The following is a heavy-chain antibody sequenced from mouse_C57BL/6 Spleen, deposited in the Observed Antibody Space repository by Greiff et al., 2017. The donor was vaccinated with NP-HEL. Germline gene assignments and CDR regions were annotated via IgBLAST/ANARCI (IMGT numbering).Heavy chain of an antibody. J-gene: IGHJ4*01. CDR3: ARWDYYAMDY. V-gene: IGHV7-3*01. CDR2: IRNKANGYTT. Sequence: VEESGGGLVQPGGSLSLSCAASGFTFTDYYMSWVRQPPGKALEWLGFIRNKANGYTTEYSASVKGRFTISRDNSQSILYLQMNALRAEDSATYYCARWDYYAMDYWGQGTSVTVSS. CDR1: GFTFTDYY.